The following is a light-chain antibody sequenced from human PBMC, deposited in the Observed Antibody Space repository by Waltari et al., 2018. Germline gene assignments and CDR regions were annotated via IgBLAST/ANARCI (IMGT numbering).Light chain of an antibody. CDR3: QQYRMTPVS. CDR2: DAS. V-gene: IGKV3-20*01. CDR1: ESVGNL. J-gene: IGKJ2*03. Sequence: EVLLTHSPGTLSLSPGDRATLSCRASESVGNLLAWYQQKPGQAPRLLIYDASTRATGILDRFSGSGSGTEFTLTISRLEAGDFAMYYCQQYRMTPVSFGQGTKVEIK.